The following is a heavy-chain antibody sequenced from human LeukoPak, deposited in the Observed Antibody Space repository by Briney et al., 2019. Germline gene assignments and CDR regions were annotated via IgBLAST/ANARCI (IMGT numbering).Heavy chain of an antibody. CDR2: ISGSGGST. CDR3: AKDQYCSGGSCYWFDP. CDR1: GLTFSSYA. D-gene: IGHD2-15*01. Sequence: GGSLRLSCAASGLTFSSYAMSWVRQAPGKGLEWVSAISGSGGSTYYADSVKGRFTISRDNSKNTLYLQMNSLRAEDTAVYYCAKDQYCSGGSCYWFDPWGQGTLVTVSS. V-gene: IGHV3-23*01. J-gene: IGHJ5*02.